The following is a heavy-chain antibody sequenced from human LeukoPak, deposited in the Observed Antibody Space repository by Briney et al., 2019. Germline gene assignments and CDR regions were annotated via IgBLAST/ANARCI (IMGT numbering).Heavy chain of an antibody. CDR1: GFTFSSYS. V-gene: IGHV3-21*04. CDR3: ARHDYGGITQFDY. J-gene: IGHJ4*02. Sequence: GSLRLSCAASGFTFSSYSMNWVRQAPGKGLEWVSSISSSSSYIYYADSVKGRFTISGDNAKNSLYLQMNSLRAEDTAVYYCARHDYGGITQFDYWGQGTLVTVSS. D-gene: IGHD4-23*01. CDR2: ISSSSSYI.